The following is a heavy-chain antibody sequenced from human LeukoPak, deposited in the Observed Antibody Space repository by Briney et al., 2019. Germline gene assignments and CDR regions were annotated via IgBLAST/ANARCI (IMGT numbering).Heavy chain of an antibody. J-gene: IGHJ6*02. Sequence: SETLSLTCTVSGGSISNYYWNWIRQPPGKGLEWIGNIYYRGSTNYNPSLKSRVTISVDTSKNQLSLKLSSVTAADTAIYYCARDLRDSSTWFRGMDVWGQGTTVTVSS. V-gene: IGHV4-59*01. D-gene: IGHD6-13*01. CDR2: IYYRGST. CDR3: ARDLRDSSTWFRGMDV. CDR1: GGSISNYY.